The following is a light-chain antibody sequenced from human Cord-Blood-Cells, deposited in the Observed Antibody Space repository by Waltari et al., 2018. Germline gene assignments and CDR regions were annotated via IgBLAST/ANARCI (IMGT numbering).Light chain of an antibody. V-gene: IGKV1-39*01. Sequence: DIQMTQSPSSLSASVGDRVTITCRASQSISSYLNWYQQKPGKAPKLLIYAASSLQSGVPSMCSGSGSGTDFTLTISSLQPEDFATYYCQQSYSTPPTFGQGTKVEIK. J-gene: IGKJ1*01. CDR3: QQSYSTPPT. CDR2: AAS. CDR1: QSISSY.